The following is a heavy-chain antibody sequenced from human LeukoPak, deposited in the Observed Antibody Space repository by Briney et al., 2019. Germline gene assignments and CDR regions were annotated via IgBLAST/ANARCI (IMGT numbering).Heavy chain of an antibody. J-gene: IGHJ4*02. CDR2: ISYDGSNK. Sequence: GRSLRLSCAASGFTFSSYAMHWVRQAPGKGLEWVAVISYDGSNKYYADSVKGRFTISRDNSKNTLYLQMNGLRAEDTAVYYCARSIAAAPNLPFVYWGQGTLVTVSS. V-gene: IGHV3-30-3*01. CDR1: GFTFSSYA. D-gene: IGHD6-13*01. CDR3: ARSIAAAPNLPFVY.